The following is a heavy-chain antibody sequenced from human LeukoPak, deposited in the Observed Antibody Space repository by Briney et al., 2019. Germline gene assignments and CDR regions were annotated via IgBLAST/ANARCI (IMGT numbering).Heavy chain of an antibody. V-gene: IGHV1-69*06. D-gene: IGHD3-9*01. J-gene: IGHJ4*02. Sequence: SVKVSCKAPVGTFSSYAISWVRHAPGQGLEWMGGIIPIFGTANYAQKFQGRVTITADKSTSTAYMELSSLRSEDTAVYYCARFSNPDILTGYYVYWGQGTLVTVSS. CDR3: ARFSNPDILTGYYVY. CDR1: VGTFSSYA. CDR2: IIPIFGTA.